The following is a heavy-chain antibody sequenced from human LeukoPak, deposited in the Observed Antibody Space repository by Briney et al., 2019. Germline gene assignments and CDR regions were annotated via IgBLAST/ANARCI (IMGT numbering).Heavy chain of an antibody. CDR1: GYTFTGYY. V-gene: IGHV1-2*02. D-gene: IGHD3-10*01. J-gene: IGHJ3*02. CDR2: INPNSGGT. Sequence: ASVKVSCKASGYTFTGYYMHWVRQAPGQGLEWMGWINPNSGGTNYAQKFQGRVTMTRDTSISTAYMELSRLRSDDTAVYYCATDRGITYAFDIWGQGTMVTVSS. CDR3: ATDRGITYAFDI.